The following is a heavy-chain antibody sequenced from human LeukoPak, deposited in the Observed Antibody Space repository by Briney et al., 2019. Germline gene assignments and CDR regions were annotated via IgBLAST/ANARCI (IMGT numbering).Heavy chain of an antibody. CDR3: ARYSVVVPAGGDFWSGYYRPNYYYYGMDV. Sequence: SETLSLTCAVSGGSISSGGYSWSWIRQPPGKGLEWIGYIYHSGSTNYNPSLKSRVTISVDTSKNQFSLKLSSVTAADTAVYYCARYSVVVPAGGDFWSGYYRPNYYYYGMDVWGQGTTVTVSS. CDR1: GGSISSGGYS. CDR2: IYHSGST. V-gene: IGHV4-30-2*02. J-gene: IGHJ6*02. D-gene: IGHD3-3*01.